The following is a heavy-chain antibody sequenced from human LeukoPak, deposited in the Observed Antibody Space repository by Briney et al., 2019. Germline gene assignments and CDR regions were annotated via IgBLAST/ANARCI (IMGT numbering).Heavy chain of an antibody. Sequence: GGSLRLSCAASGFTFSSYAMHWVRQAPGKGLEWVAVISYDGSNKYYADCVKGRFTISRDNSKNTLYLQMNSRRAEDTAVYYCARDRRIAAAGMDYWGQGTLVTVSS. CDR3: ARDRRIAAAGMDY. J-gene: IGHJ4*02. CDR2: ISYDGSNK. CDR1: GFTFSSYA. V-gene: IGHV3-30*04. D-gene: IGHD6-13*01.